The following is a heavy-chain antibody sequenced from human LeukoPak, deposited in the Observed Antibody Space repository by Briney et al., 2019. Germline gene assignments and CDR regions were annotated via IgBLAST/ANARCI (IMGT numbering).Heavy chain of an antibody. CDR1: GFSFSTYW. Sequence: PGGSLRLSCAASGFSFSTYWMHWVRQVPGTGPVWVSRTNADGSITDYTDSVKGRFTISRGNAKDTLYLQMNSLRPEDTAVYYCGRDLGGRGGAWGQGTLVTVSS. CDR2: TNADGSIT. CDR3: GRDLGGRGGA. D-gene: IGHD3-16*01. V-gene: IGHV3-74*01. J-gene: IGHJ5*02.